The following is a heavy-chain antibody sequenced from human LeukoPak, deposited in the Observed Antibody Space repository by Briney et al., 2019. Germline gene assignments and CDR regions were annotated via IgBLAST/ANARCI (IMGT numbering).Heavy chain of an antibody. Sequence: SETLSLTCAVSGGSISSSNWWSWVRQPPGKGLEWIGEIYHSGSTNYNPSLKSRVTISVDKSKNQFSLKLSSVTAADTAVYYCARGPPLEDYYFDYWGQGTLVTVSS. J-gene: IGHJ4*02. CDR2: IYHSGST. D-gene: IGHD3/OR15-3a*01. CDR3: ARGPPLEDYYFDY. CDR1: GGSISSSNW. V-gene: IGHV4-4*02.